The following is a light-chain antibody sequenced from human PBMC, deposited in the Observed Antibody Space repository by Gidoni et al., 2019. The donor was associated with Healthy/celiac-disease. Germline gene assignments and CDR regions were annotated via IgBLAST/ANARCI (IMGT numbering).Light chain of an antibody. CDR2: GAS. V-gene: IGKV3-15*01. CDR3: QQYNNWPPYT. J-gene: IGKJ2*01. Sequence: EIVMTQSPSTLSVSPGERDTLSCRASQSVSSNLACYQQKPGQAPRLLIYGASTSATGIPARFSGSGSGTEFTLTISSLQSEDFAVYYCQQYNNWPPYTFGQGTKLEIK. CDR1: QSVSSN.